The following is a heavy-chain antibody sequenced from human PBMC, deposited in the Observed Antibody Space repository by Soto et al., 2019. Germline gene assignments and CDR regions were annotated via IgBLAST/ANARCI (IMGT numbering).Heavy chain of an antibody. D-gene: IGHD2-15*01. J-gene: IGHJ4*02. V-gene: IGHV3-23*01. CDR1: GFTFSSYA. CDR2: ISGSGGST. Sequence: SVRLSGAASGFTFSSYARIWVRQAPGKGLEWVSAISGSGGSTYYADSVKGRFTTSRDNSKNTLYLQMNSLRAEDTAVYYCAKWQGYCSGGSCYSGYYWGQGTLVTVSS. CDR3: AKWQGYCSGGSCYSGYY.